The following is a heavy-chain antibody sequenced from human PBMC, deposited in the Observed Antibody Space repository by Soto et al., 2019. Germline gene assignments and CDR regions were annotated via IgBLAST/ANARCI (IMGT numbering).Heavy chain of an antibody. D-gene: IGHD1-1*01. CDR2: IYPDSGGT. Sequence: SVKVSCNASLYTFTVYYFQWGRQAPGRGLEWMGWIYPDSGGTNYAPKFRGWVTMTRDTSIRTAYIELSGLKSDDTAVYFCVRAETFYPGNTFDYWGQGALVTVSS. CDR3: VRAETFYPGNTFDY. V-gene: IGHV1-2*04. CDR1: LYTFTVYY. J-gene: IGHJ4*02.